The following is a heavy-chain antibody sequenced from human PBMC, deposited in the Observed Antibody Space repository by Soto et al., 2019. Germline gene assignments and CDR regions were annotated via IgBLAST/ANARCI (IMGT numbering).Heavy chain of an antibody. Sequence: SETLSLTCTVSGASINSDYWSWIRQSPGKGLEWIGYIYHMGGTDYNPSLKSRVTISIDKSKNQFSLNLRSVTAADKAVYFCARFTYKSGFNWFDPWGQGTQVTVSS. D-gene: IGHD5-12*01. CDR1: GASINSDY. J-gene: IGHJ5*02. V-gene: IGHV4-59*03. CDR2: IYHMGGT. CDR3: ARFTYKSGFNWFDP.